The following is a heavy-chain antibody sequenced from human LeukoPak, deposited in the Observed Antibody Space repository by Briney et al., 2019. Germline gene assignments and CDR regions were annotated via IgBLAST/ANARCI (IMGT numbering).Heavy chain of an antibody. Sequence: GASVRVSCRSSVYTFTRCSMHWVPHARGQRLECMGWINAGNGHTKYSQKFQGRVTITRDTSASTAYMELSSLRSEDTAVYYCARGRGLELWSYFDYWGQGTLVTVSS. V-gene: IGHV1-3*01. J-gene: IGHJ4*02. CDR1: VYTFTRCS. CDR3: ARGRGLELWSYFDY. CDR2: INAGNGHT. D-gene: IGHD5-18*01.